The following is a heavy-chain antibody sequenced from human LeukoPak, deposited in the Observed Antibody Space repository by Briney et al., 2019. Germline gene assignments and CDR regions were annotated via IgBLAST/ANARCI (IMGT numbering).Heavy chain of an antibody. CDR2: IYHSGST. CDR1: GGSISSGGCS. CDR3: ARGKVTYYYDSSGYYPDAFDI. D-gene: IGHD3-22*01. J-gene: IGHJ3*02. Sequence: SETLSLTCAVSGGSISSGGCSWSWIRQPPGKGLEWIGYIYHSGSTYYNPSLKSRVTISVDRSKNQFSLKLSSVTAADTAVYYCARGKVTYYYDSSGYYPDAFDIWGQETMVTVSS. V-gene: IGHV4-30-2*01.